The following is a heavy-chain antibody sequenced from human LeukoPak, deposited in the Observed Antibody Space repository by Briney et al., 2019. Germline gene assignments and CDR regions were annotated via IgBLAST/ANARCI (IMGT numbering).Heavy chain of an antibody. Sequence: GGSLRLSCAASGFTFSSFGMHWVRQAPGKGLEWVAFIRYDGSNKYYADSVRGRFTISRDNSKNTLYLLMNSLRAEDTAVYYCARRAGAYSHPYDYWGQGTLVTVSS. D-gene: IGHD4/OR15-4a*01. CDR2: IRYDGSNK. CDR1: GFTFSSFG. CDR3: ARRAGAYSHPYDY. J-gene: IGHJ4*02. V-gene: IGHV3-30*02.